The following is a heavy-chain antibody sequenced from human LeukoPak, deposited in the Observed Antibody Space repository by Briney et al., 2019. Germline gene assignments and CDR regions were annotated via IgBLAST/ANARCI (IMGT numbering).Heavy chain of an antibody. V-gene: IGHV4-34*01. CDR1: GGSFSGYY. CDR3: ARHLSTYGPYGDQYYFDY. D-gene: IGHD4-17*01. J-gene: IGHJ4*02. CDR2: INHSGST. Sequence: SETLSLTCAVYGGSFSGYYWSWICQPPGKGLEWIGEINHSGSTNYNPSLKSRVTISVDTSKNQFSLKLSSVTTADTAVYYCARHLSTYGPYGDQYYFDYWGQGTLVTVSS.